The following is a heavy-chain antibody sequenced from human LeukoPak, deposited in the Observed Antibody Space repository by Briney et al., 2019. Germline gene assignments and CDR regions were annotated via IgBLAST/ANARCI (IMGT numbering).Heavy chain of an antibody. CDR3: ASRRYNFDY. CDR1: GGSISSGGYS. V-gene: IGHV4-30-2*01. CDR2: IYHSGST. J-gene: IGHJ4*02. Sequence: PSETLSLTCAVSGGSISSGGYSWSWIRQPPGKGLEWIGYIYHSGSTYYNPSLKSRVTISVDTSKNQFSLKLSSVTAADTAVYYCASRRYNFDYWGQGTLVTVSS. D-gene: IGHD1-14*01.